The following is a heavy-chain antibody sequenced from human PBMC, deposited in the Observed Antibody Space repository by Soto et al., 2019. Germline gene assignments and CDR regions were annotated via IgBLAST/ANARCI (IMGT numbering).Heavy chain of an antibody. CDR2: IYNSGST. J-gene: IGHJ4*02. CDR3: AKEDSRYLDS. V-gene: IGHV4-59*01. CDR1: GGSINGDY. Sequence: SETLSLTCTVSGGSINGDYWTWIRQPPGKGLEWIGYIYNSGSTNYNPSLKSRVTISVDTSKNQFSLKLNSVTAADTAVYYCAKEDSRYLDSWGQGALVTVYS.